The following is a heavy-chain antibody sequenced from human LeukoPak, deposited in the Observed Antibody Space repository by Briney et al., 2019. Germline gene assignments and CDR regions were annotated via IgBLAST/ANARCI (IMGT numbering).Heavy chain of an antibody. D-gene: IGHD2-15*01. Sequence: PGGSLRLSCAASRFTFNNYGMHWVRQAPGKGLEWVAVISYDGSNKYYADSVKGRFTISRDNSKNTLYLQMNSLRAEDTAVYYCARMVVAATDNWFDPWGQGTLVTVSS. CDR3: ARMVVAATDNWFDP. V-gene: IGHV3-30*19. J-gene: IGHJ5*02. CDR1: RFTFNNYG. CDR2: ISYDGSNK.